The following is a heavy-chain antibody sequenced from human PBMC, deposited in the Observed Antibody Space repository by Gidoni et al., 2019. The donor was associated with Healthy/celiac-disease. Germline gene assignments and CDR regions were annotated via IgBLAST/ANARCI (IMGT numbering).Heavy chain of an antibody. CDR2: INAGNGNT. D-gene: IGHD3-3*01. J-gene: IGHJ6*02. CDR1: GYTFTSYA. V-gene: IGHV1-3*01. CDR3: ARVSGRVALRDYYGMDV. Sequence: QVQLVQSGAEVKKPGASVKVSCKASGYTFTSYAMHWVRQAPGQRLEWMGWINAGNGNTKYSQKFQGRVTITRDTSASTAYMELSSLRSEDTAVYYCARVSGRVALRDYYGMDVWGQGNTVTVSS.